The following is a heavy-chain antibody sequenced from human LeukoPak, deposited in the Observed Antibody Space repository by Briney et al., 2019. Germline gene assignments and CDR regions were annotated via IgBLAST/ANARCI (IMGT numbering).Heavy chain of an antibody. Sequence: GESLKISCKGSGYSFTSYWIGWVRQMPGKGLEWMGIIYPGDSDTRYSPSFQGQVTISADKSISTAYLQWSSLKASDTAMYYCTRGGVGATRHDAFDIWGQGTMVTVSS. D-gene: IGHD1-26*01. CDR3: TRGGVGATRHDAFDI. V-gene: IGHV5-51*01. J-gene: IGHJ3*02. CDR2: IYPGDSDT. CDR1: GYSFTSYW.